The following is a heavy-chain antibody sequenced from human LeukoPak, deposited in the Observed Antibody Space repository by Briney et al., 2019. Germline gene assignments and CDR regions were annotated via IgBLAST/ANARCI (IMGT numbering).Heavy chain of an antibody. CDR2: NYYSGST. CDR3: ARARPDYYGSGSPAIFDY. D-gene: IGHD3-10*01. Sequence: SETLSLTCTVSGGSISSYYWSWIRQPPGKGREWIGYNYYSGSTNYNPSLKSRVTISVDTSKNQFSLKLSSVTAADTAVYYCARARPDYYGSGSPAIFDYWGQGTLVTVSS. CDR1: GGSISSYY. J-gene: IGHJ4*02. V-gene: IGHV4-59*01.